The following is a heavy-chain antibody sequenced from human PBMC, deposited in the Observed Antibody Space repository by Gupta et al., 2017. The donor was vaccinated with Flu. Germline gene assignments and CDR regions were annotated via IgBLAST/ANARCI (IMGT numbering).Heavy chain of an antibody. Sequence: QVQLQQWGAGLLEPSETLSLTCAVYGGSFSGYYWSWIRQPPGKGLEWIGEINHSGSTNYNPSLKSRVTISVDTSKNQFSLKLSSVTAADTAVYYCARAGSSSWPFDYWGQGTLVTVSS. CDR1: GGSFSGYY. V-gene: IGHV4-34*01. D-gene: IGHD6-13*01. CDR3: ARAGSSSWPFDY. CDR2: INHSGST. J-gene: IGHJ4*02.